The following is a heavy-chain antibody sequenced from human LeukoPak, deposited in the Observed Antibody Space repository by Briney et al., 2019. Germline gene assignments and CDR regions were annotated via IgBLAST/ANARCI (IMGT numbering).Heavy chain of an antibody. V-gene: IGHV1-69*04. J-gene: IGHJ5*01. CDR2: IIPILGIA. CDR1: GGTFSSYA. Sequence: ASVKVSCKASGGTFSSYAISWVRQAPGQGLEWMGRIIPILGIANYAQKFQGRVTITADKSTSTAYMELSSLRSEDTAVYYCARDLHYGSGSFGSWGQGTLVTVSS. CDR3: ARDLHYGSGSFGS. D-gene: IGHD3-10*01.